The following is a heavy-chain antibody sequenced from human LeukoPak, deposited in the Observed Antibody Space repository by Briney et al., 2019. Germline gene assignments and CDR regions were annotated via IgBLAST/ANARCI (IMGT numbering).Heavy chain of an antibody. CDR2: IYSGGST. CDR3: AREVAVAGKFDY. D-gene: IGHD6-19*01. V-gene: IGHV3-66*02. J-gene: IGHJ4*02. Sequence: GGSLRLSCAASGFSLSGYWMTWVRQAPGKGLEWVSVIYSGGSTYYADSVKGRFTISRDNSKNTLYLQMNSLRAEDTAVYYCAREVAVAGKFDYWGQGTLATVSS. CDR1: GFSLSGYW.